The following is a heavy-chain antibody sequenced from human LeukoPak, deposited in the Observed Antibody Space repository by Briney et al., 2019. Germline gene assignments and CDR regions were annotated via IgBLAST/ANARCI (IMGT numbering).Heavy chain of an antibody. Sequence: GGSLRLSCSASGFTFSAYAMYWVRQAPGKGLEYVSGISSNGGSSFYADSVKGRSTISRDNSKNTLYLQMSSLRAEDTAVYYCVKVTSVTGGDCWGQGTRLTVSS. CDR3: VKVTSVTGGDC. CDR1: GFTFSAYA. V-gene: IGHV3-64D*09. D-gene: IGHD1-1*01. CDR2: ISSNGGSS. J-gene: IGHJ4*02.